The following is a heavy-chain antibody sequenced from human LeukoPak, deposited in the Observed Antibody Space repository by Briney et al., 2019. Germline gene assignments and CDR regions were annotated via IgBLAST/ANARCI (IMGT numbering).Heavy chain of an antibody. CDR1: GYTFTSYD. D-gene: IGHD7-27*01. V-gene: IGHV1-8*01. J-gene: IGHJ4*02. CDR3: AKVPRELTGK. CDR2: INPNSGNT. Sequence: ASVKVSCEASGYTFTSYDIDWVRQATGQGLEWMGYINPNSGNTVYAQKFQGRVTMTRNTSISTAYMELSSLRSEDTAVYYCAKVPRELTGKWGQGTLVTVSS.